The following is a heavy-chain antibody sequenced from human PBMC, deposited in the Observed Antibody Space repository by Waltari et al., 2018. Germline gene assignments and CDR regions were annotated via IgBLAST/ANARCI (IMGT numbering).Heavy chain of an antibody. J-gene: IGHJ5*02. D-gene: IGHD6-13*01. CDR2: ISWNSGSI. CDR3: AKGTRGIAAAYNWFDP. Sequence: EVQLVESGGGLVQPGRSLRLSCAASGFTFDDYAMHWVRQAPGKCLEWVSGISWNSGSIGYADSVKGRFTISRDNAKNSLYLQMNSLRAEDTALYYCAKGTRGIAAAYNWFDPWGQGTLVTVSS. CDR1: GFTFDDYA. V-gene: IGHV3-9*01.